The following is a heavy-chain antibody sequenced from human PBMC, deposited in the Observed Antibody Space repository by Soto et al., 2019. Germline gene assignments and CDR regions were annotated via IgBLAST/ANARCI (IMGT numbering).Heavy chain of an antibody. CDR1: GVSISSSNW. J-gene: IGHJ6*02. CDR2: IYHSGST. V-gene: IGHV4-4*02. Sequence: SETLSLTCAVSGVSISSSNWWRWVRQPPGEVLEWIGEIYHSGSTNYNPSLKSRVTISVDKSKNQFSLKMSSVTAADTAVYYCARVWFGTQVTYHCRMPVWGQGPTV. D-gene: IGHD3-10*01. CDR3: ARVWFGTQVTYHCRMPV.